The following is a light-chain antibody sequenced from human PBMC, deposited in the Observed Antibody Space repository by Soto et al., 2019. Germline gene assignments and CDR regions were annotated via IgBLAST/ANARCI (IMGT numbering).Light chain of an antibody. V-gene: IGLV2-23*01. Sequence: QSALTQPASVSGSPGQSITISCTGTSLDVGRYNLFSWYQQHPGKATKLLIFEDIERPSGAATRCSGSKSGNTASRRISGLQTQDEDDYYCGSYAGGTGVVFGGGTKLTVL. CDR3: GSYAGGTGVV. J-gene: IGLJ2*01. CDR1: SLDVGRYNL. CDR2: EDI.